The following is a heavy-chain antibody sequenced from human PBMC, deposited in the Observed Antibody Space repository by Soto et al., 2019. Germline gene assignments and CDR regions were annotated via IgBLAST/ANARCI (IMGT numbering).Heavy chain of an antibody. Sequence: PGGSLRLSCAVSGFSFSSAWMTWIRQAPGKGLERVAIMNEDGSERYYVDPVKGRFTISRDNAKNALFLQMNSLRVEDTAVYFCARDRAYSRFDYWGQGSLVAVSS. CDR3: ARDRAYSRFDY. V-gene: IGHV3-7*03. CDR1: GFSFSSAW. J-gene: IGHJ4*02. D-gene: IGHD4-4*01. CDR2: MNEDGSER.